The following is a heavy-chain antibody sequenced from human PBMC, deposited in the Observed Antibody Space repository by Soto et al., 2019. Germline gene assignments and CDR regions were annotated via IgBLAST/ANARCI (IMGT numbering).Heavy chain of an antibody. J-gene: IGHJ3*02. D-gene: IGHD3-22*01. V-gene: IGHV4-34*01. CDR2: INHSGST. CDR3: ARGGYYDSSGGLDAFDI. CDR1: GGSFSGYY. Sequence: SETLSLTCAVYGGSFSGYYWSWIRQPPGKGLEWLGEINHSGSTNYNPSLKSRVTISVDTSKNQFSLKLSSVAAADTAVYYCARGGYYDSSGGLDAFDIWGQGTMVTVSS.